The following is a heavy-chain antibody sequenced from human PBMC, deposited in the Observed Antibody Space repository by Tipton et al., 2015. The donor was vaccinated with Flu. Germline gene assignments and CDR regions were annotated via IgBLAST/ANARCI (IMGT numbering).Heavy chain of an antibody. Sequence: AGLVKPSETLSLTCAVSGGSFSGYYWTWIRQSPGRGLEWIGNIFHSGNSYHNPSLKGRVTISVDTSKNQFSLKLSSVTAADTAVYYCARERLDCSSGSCYEYFQFWGQGTLLTVSS. CDR3: ARERLDCSSGSCYEYFQF. D-gene: IGHD2-15*01. V-gene: IGHV4-34*12. CDR2: IFHSGNS. J-gene: IGHJ1*01. CDR1: GGSFSGYY.